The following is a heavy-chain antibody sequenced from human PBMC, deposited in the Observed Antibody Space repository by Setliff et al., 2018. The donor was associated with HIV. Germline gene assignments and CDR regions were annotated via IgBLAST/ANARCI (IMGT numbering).Heavy chain of an antibody. V-gene: IGHV3-30*04. D-gene: IGHD2-2*01. CDR1: GFTFSSYA. Sequence: GGSLRLSCAASGFTFSSYAMHWVRQAPGKGLEWVAVVSYGGTNTYYADSVKGRFTISSDKSKNTLYLQMNSLRAEDTAFYYCSRGGDIVVVPAPMSYGMDVWGQGTTVTVSS. CDR3: SRGGDIVVVPAPMSYGMDV. CDR2: VSYGGTNT. J-gene: IGHJ6*02.